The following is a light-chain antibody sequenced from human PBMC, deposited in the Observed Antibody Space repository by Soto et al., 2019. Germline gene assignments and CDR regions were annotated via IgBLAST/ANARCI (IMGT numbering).Light chain of an antibody. J-gene: IGLJ1*01. CDR2: EVS. V-gene: IGLV2-14*01. CDR3: SSYEGSSPLDV. CDR1: SSDVGGYNY. Sequence: QSVLTQPASVSGSPGQSITISCTGTSSDVGGYNYVSWYQQHPGKAPKLMIYEVSNRPSGVSNRFSGSKSGNTASLTISGLQAEDEADYYCSSYEGSSPLDVFGTGTKV.